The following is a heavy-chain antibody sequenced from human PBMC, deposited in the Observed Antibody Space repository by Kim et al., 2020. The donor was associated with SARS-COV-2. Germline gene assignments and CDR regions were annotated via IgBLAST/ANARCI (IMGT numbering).Heavy chain of an antibody. CDR2: INHSGST. V-gene: IGHV4-34*01. CDR1: GGSFSGYY. D-gene: IGHD6-6*01. CDR3: AGGTGYSSSSVDY. Sequence: SETLSLTCAVYGGSFSGYYWSWIRQPPGKGLEWIGEINHSGSTNYNPSLKSRVTISVDTSKNQFSLKLSSVTAADTAVYYCAGGTGYSSSSVDYWGQGTLVTVSS. J-gene: IGHJ4*02.